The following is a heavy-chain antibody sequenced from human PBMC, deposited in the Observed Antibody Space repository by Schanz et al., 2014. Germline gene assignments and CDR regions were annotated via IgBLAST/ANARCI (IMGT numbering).Heavy chain of an antibody. Sequence: VQLVESGGGLVQPGRSLRLSCAASGFTFDDYAMHWVRQAPGKGLEWVALISHDGSNKNSADSVKGRFTISRDNSKNTLYLQMNSLRGDDTAIYYCVKGGTNTLDSWGQGTLVTVSS. V-gene: IGHV3-30*18. CDR1: GFTFDDYA. CDR3: VKGGTNTLDS. CDR2: ISHDGSNK. J-gene: IGHJ4*02.